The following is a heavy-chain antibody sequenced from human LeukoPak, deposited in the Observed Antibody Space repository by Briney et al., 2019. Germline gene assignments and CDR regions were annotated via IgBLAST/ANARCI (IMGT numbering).Heavy chain of an antibody. Sequence: GGSLRLSCTVSAFTFSDYYMIWFRHALGRGLEWISWITSSGTTTNYANSVKGRFTGSRDNAKNSLYFQMNSLRAADTAVYYFARDPDYGAPYGGQGTLVTVSS. V-gene: IGHV3-11*01. D-gene: IGHD4-17*01. CDR2: ITSSGTTT. CDR3: ARDPDYGAPY. J-gene: IGHJ1*01. CDR1: AFTFSDYY.